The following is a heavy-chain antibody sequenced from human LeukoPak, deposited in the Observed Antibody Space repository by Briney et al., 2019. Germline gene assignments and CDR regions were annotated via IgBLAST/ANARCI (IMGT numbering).Heavy chain of an antibody. Sequence: GGSLRLSCEVSRFTFSVYSMNWVCQAPGEGLQWVASISSDGVYTYYADSVKGRFTISRDNAKDSLYLQMVTLRAEDTAVYYCARDILGGVGNWFDPWGQGTLVTVSS. J-gene: IGHJ5*02. V-gene: IGHV3-21*01. CDR2: ISSDGVYT. CDR3: ARDILGGVGNWFDP. CDR1: RFTFSVYS. D-gene: IGHD3-3*02.